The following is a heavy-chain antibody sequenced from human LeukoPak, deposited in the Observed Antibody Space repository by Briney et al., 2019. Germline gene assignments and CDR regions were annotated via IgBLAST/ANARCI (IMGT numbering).Heavy chain of an antibody. CDR1: GFTFNSYW. CDR3: ARGGYHHGFDI. J-gene: IGHJ3*02. CDR2: INSDGSDT. D-gene: IGHD2-15*01. Sequence: GGSLRLSCAASGFTFNSYWFHWVRQAPGKGLVWVSRINSDGSDTIYADSVKGRFTIPRDNAKSTVYLQMNSLKAEDTAVYYCARGGYHHGFDIWGQGTMVTVSS. V-gene: IGHV3-74*01.